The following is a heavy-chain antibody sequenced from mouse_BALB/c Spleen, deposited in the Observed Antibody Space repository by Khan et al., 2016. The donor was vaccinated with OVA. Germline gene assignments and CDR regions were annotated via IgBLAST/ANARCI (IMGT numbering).Heavy chain of an antibody. CDR2: LSYGSSII. Sequence: EVELVESGGGLVQPGGSRKLSCAASGFTFSSFGMHWVRQAPEKGLEWVAFLSYGSSIIYSADTVKGRFTISRDNPKNTLFLQMTSLRSEDTARYYCARLGDGGYFDVWGAGTTVTGSS. J-gene: IGHJ1*01. D-gene: IGHD2-3*01. V-gene: IGHV5-17*02. CDR3: ARLGDGGYFDV. CDR1: GFTFSSFG.